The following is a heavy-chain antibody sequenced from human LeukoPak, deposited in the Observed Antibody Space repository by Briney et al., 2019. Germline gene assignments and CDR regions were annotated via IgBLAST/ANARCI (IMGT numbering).Heavy chain of an antibody. CDR2: IKQDGSGK. D-gene: IGHD5-24*01. V-gene: IGHV3-7*01. J-gene: IGHJ4*02. CDR1: GFTFSSYW. Sequence: GGSLRLSCAASGFTFSSYWMSWVRQAPGKGLEWVANIKQDGSGKYYVDSVKGRFTISRDSAKNSLYLQMNSLRAEDTAVYYCARDGSRDGYAGFDYWGQGTLVTVSS. CDR3: ARDGSRDGYAGFDY.